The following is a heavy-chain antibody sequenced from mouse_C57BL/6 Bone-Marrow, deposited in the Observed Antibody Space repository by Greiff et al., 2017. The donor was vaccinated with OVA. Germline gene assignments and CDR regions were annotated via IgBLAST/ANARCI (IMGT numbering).Heavy chain of an antibody. CDR3: AKDYYGSSRAWFAY. CDR2: ISSGSSTI. Sequence: EVKLQESGGGLVKPGGSLKLSCAASGFTFSDYGMHWVRQAPEKGLEWVAYISSGSSTIYYADTVKGRFTISRDNAKNTLFLQMTSLRSEDTAMYYCAKDYYGSSRAWFAYWGQGTLVTVSA. D-gene: IGHD1-1*01. V-gene: IGHV5-17*01. J-gene: IGHJ3*01. CDR1: GFTFSDYG.